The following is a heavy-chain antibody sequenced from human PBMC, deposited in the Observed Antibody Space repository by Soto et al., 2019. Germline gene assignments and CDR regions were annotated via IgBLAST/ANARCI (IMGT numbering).Heavy chain of an antibody. CDR1: GFIFSSYA. V-gene: IGHV3-48*01. CDR3: ASFSRMTDGYY. D-gene: IGHD3-22*01. CDR2: ISGSGTTI. Sequence: EVHLVESGGGLVQPGGSLRLSCAASGFIFSSYAINWVRQAPGKGLEWVSYISGSGTTIYNADSVKGRFTISRDYVKNSLYLQMNSLRAEDTAVYYCASFSRMTDGYYWGQGTLVTVSS. J-gene: IGHJ4*02.